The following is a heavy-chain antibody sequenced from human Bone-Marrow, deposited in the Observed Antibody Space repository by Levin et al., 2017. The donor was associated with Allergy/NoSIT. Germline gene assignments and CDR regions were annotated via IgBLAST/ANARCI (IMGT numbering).Heavy chain of an antibody. J-gene: IGHJ4*02. CDR2: ISSSSTYI. V-gene: IGHV3-21*01. D-gene: IGHD6-19*01. CDR1: GFTFRSYS. CDR3: AGDLSSGNPGGFDY. Sequence: AGGSLRLSCAASGFTFRSYSMNWVRQAPGKGPEWVSTISSSSTYIYYADSVKGRFTISRDNAKNSLDLQMNSVRGEDTAVYYCAGDLSSGNPGGFDYWGQGTLVTVSS.